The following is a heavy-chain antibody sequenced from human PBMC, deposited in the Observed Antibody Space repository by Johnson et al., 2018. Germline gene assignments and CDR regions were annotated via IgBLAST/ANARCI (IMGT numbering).Heavy chain of an antibody. V-gene: IGHV4-4*02. CDR3: ARDYVDTTRRLGYYYMDV. CDR1: GGSISSSNW. J-gene: IGHJ6*03. CDR2: IYHSGST. Sequence: QVQLVQSGPGLVKPSGTLSLTCAVSGGSISSSNWWSWVRQPPGKGLEWIGEIYHSGSTNYNPSLKSRVTISVDKSKNQFSLKLSSGTAADTAVYYCARDYVDTTRRLGYYYMDVWGKGTTVTVSS. D-gene: IGHD5-18*01.